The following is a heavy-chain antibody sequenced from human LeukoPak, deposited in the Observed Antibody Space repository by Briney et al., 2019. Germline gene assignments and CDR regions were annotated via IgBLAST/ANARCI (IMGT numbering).Heavy chain of an antibody. CDR1: GYTLTSYY. Sequence: ASVKVSCKASGYTLTSYYMHWVRQAPGQGLEWMGIINPSGGSTSYAQKFQGRVTMTRDTSTSTVYMELSSLRSEDTAVYYCARGREWLFDLDYYGMDVWGQGTTVTVSS. V-gene: IGHV1-46*01. D-gene: IGHD5-12*01. CDR2: INPSGGST. J-gene: IGHJ6*02. CDR3: ARGREWLFDLDYYGMDV.